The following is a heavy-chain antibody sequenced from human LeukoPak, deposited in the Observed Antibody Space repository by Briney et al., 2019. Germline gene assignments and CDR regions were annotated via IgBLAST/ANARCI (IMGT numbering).Heavy chain of an antibody. CDR2: SYYSGST. Sequence: SQTLSLTCTVSGGSISSGGDYWSWSRQHPGKGLEWSGYSYYSGSTYYNPSLKSRVTISVDPSTHPFSLKLSSVTAAATAVSYCAAAIVVVPAAIDPYYQWFAPWGQGNLVTVSS. D-gene: IGHD2-2*02. CDR3: AAAIVVVPAAIDPYYQWFAP. V-gene: IGHV4-31*03. J-gene: IGHJ5*02. CDR1: GGSISSGGDY.